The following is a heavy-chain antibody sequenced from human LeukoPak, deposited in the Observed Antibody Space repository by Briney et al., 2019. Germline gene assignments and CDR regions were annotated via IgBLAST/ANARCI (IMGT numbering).Heavy chain of an antibody. J-gene: IGHJ3*02. D-gene: IGHD4-23*01. Sequence: SVKVSCKASGGTFSSYAISWVRQAPGQGLEWMGRIIPIFGTANYAQKFQGRVTITTDESTSTAYMELSSLRSGDTAVYYCARETSMVVNWDHRLGAFDIWGQGTMVTVSS. CDR3: ARETSMVVNWDHRLGAFDI. V-gene: IGHV1-69*05. CDR1: GGTFSSYA. CDR2: IIPIFGTA.